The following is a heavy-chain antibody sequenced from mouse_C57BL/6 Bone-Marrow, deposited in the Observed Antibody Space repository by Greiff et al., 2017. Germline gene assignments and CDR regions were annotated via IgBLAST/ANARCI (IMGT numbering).Heavy chain of an antibody. Sequence: EVQLQQSGAELVRPGASVKLSCTASGFNIKDDYMHWVKQRPEQGLEWIGWIDPENGDTEYASKFQGTATITADTSSNTAYLQLSSLTSEDTAVYYGTYCYGSSPFDYWGKGTTLTVSS. J-gene: IGHJ2*01. V-gene: IGHV14-4*01. CDR1: GFNIKDDY. CDR3: TYCYGSSPFDY. D-gene: IGHD1-1*01. CDR2: IDPENGDT.